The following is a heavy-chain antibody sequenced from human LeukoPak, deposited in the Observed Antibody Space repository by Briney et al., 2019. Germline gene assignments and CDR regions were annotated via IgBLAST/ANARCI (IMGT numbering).Heavy chain of an antibody. V-gene: IGHV6-1*01. D-gene: IGHD6-25*01. CDR3: ARGRASAFDV. Sequence: SPTLPLTSAISGDSVSASGVAWNWVRQSPSRRLEWLGRTNYTSKWNTDYAVSVKSRIVVNPDRSKNQFSLQLNSVTSGDTAVYYCARGRASAFDVWGQGTMVTVSS. J-gene: IGHJ3*01. CDR2: TNYTSKWNT. CDR1: GDSVSASGVA.